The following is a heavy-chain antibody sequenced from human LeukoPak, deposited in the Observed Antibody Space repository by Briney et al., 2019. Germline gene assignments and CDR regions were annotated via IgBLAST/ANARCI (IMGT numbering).Heavy chain of an antibody. CDR2: RSNDGSYT. Sequence: GGTLRLSCTASGCTFSRSAMHWVRQAPGQGTEWVTIRSNDGSYTYYADSVKGRFTVSRDNSKDPLFLEMDSLRPEDTATYFCARDRKSGGGTAREDWGQGTLVTVSS. CDR3: ARDRKSGGGTARED. D-gene: IGHD2-15*01. CDR1: GCTFSRSA. V-gene: IGHV3-30*04. J-gene: IGHJ4*02.